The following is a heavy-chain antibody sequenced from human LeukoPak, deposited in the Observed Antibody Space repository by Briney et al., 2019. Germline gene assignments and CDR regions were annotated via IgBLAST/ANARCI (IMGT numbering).Heavy chain of an antibody. CDR2: IYYSGST. V-gene: IGHV4-31*11. J-gene: IGHJ3*02. Sequence: SETLSLTCAVYGGSFSGYYWSWIRQHPGKGLEWVGYIYYSGSTYYNPSLKSRVTISVDTSKNQFSLKLSSVTAADTAVYYCAITRGRVDAFDIWGQGTMVTVSS. CDR3: AITRGRVDAFDI. D-gene: IGHD3-16*01. CDR1: GGSFSGYY.